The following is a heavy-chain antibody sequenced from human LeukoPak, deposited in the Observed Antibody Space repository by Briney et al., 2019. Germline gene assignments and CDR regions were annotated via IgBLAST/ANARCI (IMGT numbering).Heavy chain of an antibody. CDR2: INPNSGGT. Sequence: ASVKVSCKASGYTFTGYYMLWVRQAPGQGLEWMGWINPNSGGTNYAQKFQGWVTMTRDTSISTAYMELSRLRSDDTAVYYCARGGIAVARVFDYWGQGTLVTVSS. CDR1: GYTFTGYY. CDR3: ARGGIAVARVFDY. D-gene: IGHD6-19*01. V-gene: IGHV1-2*04. J-gene: IGHJ4*02.